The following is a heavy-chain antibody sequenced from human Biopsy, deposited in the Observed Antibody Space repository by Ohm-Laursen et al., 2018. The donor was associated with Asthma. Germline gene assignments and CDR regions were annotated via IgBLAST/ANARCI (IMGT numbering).Heavy chain of an antibody. CDR1: GFTFSSYW. CDR3: AKERYYDFWSGYPI. Sequence: SLRLSCAATGFTFSSYWMHWVRQAPGKGLEWVAVMSFDGRQTYYADSVKGRFTISRDNSKNTLYLQMNSLRAEDTAVYYCAKERYYDFWSGYPIWGQGTMVTVSS. CDR2: MSFDGRQT. V-gene: IGHV3-30*18. D-gene: IGHD3-3*01. J-gene: IGHJ3*02.